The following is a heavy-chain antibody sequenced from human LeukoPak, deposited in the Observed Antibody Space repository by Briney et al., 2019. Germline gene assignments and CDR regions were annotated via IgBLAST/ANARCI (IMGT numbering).Heavy chain of an antibody. CDR2: ISYDGSNK. D-gene: IGHD6-19*01. V-gene: IGHV3-30*18. J-gene: IGHJ4*02. CDR3: AKDGLEAGGYY. Sequence: GGPLRLSCAASGFIFTSCGMNWVRQAPGKGLEWVAVISYDGSNKYYADSVKGRFTISRDNSKNTLYLQMNSLRAEDTAVYYCAKDGLEAGGYYWGQGTLVTVSS. CDR1: GFIFTSCG.